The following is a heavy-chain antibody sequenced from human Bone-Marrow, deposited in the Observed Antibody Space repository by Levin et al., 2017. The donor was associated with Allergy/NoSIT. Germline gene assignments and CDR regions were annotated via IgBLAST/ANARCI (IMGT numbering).Heavy chain of an antibody. CDR2: INPSGGST. CDR3: AREYIVVVVAAPTGGGWFDP. CDR1: GYTFTSYY. V-gene: IGHV1-46*01. D-gene: IGHD2-15*01. J-gene: IGHJ5*02. Sequence: GASVKVSCKASGYTFTSYYMHWVRQAPGQGLEWMGIINPSGGSTSYAQKFQGRVTMTRDTSTSTVYMELSSLRSEDTAVYYCAREYIVVVVAAPTGGGWFDPWGQGTLVTVSS.